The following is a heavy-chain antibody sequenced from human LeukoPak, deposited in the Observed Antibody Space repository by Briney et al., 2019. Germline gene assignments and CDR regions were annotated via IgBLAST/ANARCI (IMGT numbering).Heavy chain of an antibody. CDR2: IYYSGST. J-gene: IGHJ5*02. CDR3: ARQLSSHCSSTSCLNWFDP. V-gene: IGHV4-30-2*03. CDR1: GGSISSGGYY. D-gene: IGHD2-2*01. Sequence: SETLSLTCTVSGGSISSGGYYWSWIRQPPGKGLEWIGSIYYSGSTYYNPSLKSRVTISVDTSKNQFSLKLSSVTAADTAVYYCARQLSSHCSSTSCLNWFDPWGQGTLVTVSS.